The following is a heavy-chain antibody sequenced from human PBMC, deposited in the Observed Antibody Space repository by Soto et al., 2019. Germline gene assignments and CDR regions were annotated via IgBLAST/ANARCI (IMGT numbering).Heavy chain of an antibody. CDR2: INAGNGDT. Sequence: VQLVQSGAEVKKPGASVRISCTASGISYSTYVIHWVRQAPGQGLEWMGWINAGNGDTRYSQRFQGRVTLTRVTSATTAYMDLSNLRSEDTSIYYCARAISGYVTWGQGTLVTVSS. D-gene: IGHD5-12*01. CDR1: GISYSTYV. J-gene: IGHJ4*02. V-gene: IGHV1-3*01. CDR3: ARAISGYVT.